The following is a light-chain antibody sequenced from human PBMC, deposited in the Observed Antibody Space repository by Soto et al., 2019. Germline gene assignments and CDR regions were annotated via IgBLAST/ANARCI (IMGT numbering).Light chain of an antibody. CDR2: DVS. V-gene: IGLV2-14*01. CDR3: TSYTTSSTWV. J-gene: IGLJ3*02. Sequence: QSVLTKPASVSGSPGQAITISCIGTSSDVGAYNFVSWYRQNPGKAPKLMIYDVSNRPSGVSNRFSGSKSGNTASLTISGLQAEDEADYYCTSYTTSSTWVFGGGTKVPVL. CDR1: SSDVGAYNF.